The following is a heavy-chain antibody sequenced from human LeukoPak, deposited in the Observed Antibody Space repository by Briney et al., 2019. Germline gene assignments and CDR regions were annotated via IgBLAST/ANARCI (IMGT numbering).Heavy chain of an antibody. V-gene: IGHV4-61*02. J-gene: IGHJ6*03. CDR1: GGSISSGFYY. Sequence: SETLSLTCTVSGGSISSGFYYWSWIRQPAGKGLEWIGRIYTSGSTNYNPSLKSRVTMSVDTSKNQFSLKLSSVTAADTAVYYCARDLADTSGSSAYYYYYMDVWGKGTTVTVSS. CDR2: IYTSGST. CDR3: ARDLADTSGSSAYYYYYMDV. D-gene: IGHD3-10*01.